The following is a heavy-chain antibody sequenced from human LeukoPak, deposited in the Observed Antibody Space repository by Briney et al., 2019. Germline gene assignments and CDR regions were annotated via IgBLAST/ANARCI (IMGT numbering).Heavy chain of an antibody. CDR2: ILYIGST. Sequence: SETLSLTCTVSGGSISNHNYFWGWIRQPPGTGLEWIGSILYIGSTYFNLSLKSRVTVSVDTSKNHFSLKLSSVTDADTGVYCCATSVYSSGWHPFFDYWGQGAPVIVSS. CDR1: GGSISNHNYF. CDR3: ATSVYSSGWHPFFDY. V-gene: IGHV4-39*02. J-gene: IGHJ4*02. D-gene: IGHD6-19*01.